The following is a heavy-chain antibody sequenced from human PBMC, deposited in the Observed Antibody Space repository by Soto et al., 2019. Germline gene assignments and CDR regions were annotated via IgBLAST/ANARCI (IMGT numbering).Heavy chain of an antibody. D-gene: IGHD2-15*01. CDR2: IYWDDLQ. Sequence: QITLRESGPTLVKPTQTLTLTCTISGFSLSTSGVGVGWIRQPPGKSLEWLALIYWDDLQRYSPSLRTRLTTTNSTSRSQVVPTMTNRDPVDTATYYCAPSPCSGGTCYLFDYWGQGTLVTVSS. V-gene: IGHV2-5*02. CDR3: APSPCSGGTCYLFDY. J-gene: IGHJ4*02. CDR1: GFSLSTSGVG.